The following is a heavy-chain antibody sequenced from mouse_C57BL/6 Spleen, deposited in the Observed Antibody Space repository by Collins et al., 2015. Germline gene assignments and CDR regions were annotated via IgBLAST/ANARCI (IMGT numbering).Heavy chain of an antibody. J-gene: IGHJ4*01. CDR3: VRFADY. Sequence: QVQLQQSGAELMKPGASVKISCKASGHTFSYYWIEWVKQRPGHGLEWIGEILPGSGNTNYNEKFKGKATFTADTSSNTAYMQLSSLTSEDSAVYYCVRFADYWGQGTSVTVSS. V-gene: IGHV1-9*01. CDR1: GHTFSYYW. CDR2: ILPGSGNT.